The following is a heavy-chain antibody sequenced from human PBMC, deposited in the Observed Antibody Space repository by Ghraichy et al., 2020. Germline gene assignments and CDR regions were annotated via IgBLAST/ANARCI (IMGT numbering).Heavy chain of an antibody. V-gene: IGHV4-39*01. CDR2: IYYSGST. CDR1: GGSISSSSYY. CDR3: ASLGVAQAAADY. J-gene: IGHJ4*02. Sequence: SETLSLTCTVSGGSISSSSYYWGWIRQPPGKGLEWIGSIYYSGSTYYNPSLKSRVTISVDTSKNQFSLKLRSVTAADTAVYYCASLGVAQAAADYWGQGTLVTVSS. D-gene: IGHD6-13*01.